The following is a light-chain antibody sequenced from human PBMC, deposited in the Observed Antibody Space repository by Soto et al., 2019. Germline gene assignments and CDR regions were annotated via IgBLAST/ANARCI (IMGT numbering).Light chain of an antibody. Sequence: QSALTQPASVSGSPGQSITISCTGTSNDVGGFSVVSWYQQHPGKAPKVIIYEVSDRPSGVSNRFSGSKSGNTASLTISGLQAEDEADYYCNSYTSTSARVFGGGTKLTVL. V-gene: IGLV2-14*01. J-gene: IGLJ3*02. CDR1: SNDVGGFSV. CDR2: EVS. CDR3: NSYTSTSARV.